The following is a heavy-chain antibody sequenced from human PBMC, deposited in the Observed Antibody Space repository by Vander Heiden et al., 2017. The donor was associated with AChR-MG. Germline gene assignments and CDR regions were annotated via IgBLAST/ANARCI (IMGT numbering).Heavy chain of an antibody. J-gene: IGHJ6*02. CDR1: GFTFSSYA. V-gene: IGHV3-30-3*01. CDR2: ISYDGSNK. Sequence: QVQLVESGGGVVQPGRSLRLSCAASGFTFSSYAMHWVRQAPGKGLEGVAVISYDGSNKYHGDSVKGRFHISRDNSKNTLYLQMNSLRAEDTAVYYCARGYCSGGSCYGVQAYYYYYGMDVWGQGTTVTVSS. D-gene: IGHD2-15*01. CDR3: ARGYCSGGSCYGVQAYYYYYGMDV.